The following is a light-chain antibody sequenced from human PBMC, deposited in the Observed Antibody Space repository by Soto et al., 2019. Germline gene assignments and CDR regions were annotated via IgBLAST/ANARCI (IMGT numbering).Light chain of an antibody. CDR3: QSYDSSLSDV. V-gene: IGLV1-44*01. CDR2: SNN. J-gene: IGLJ1*01. CDR1: SSNIGSNT. Sequence: QSVLTQPPSASGTPGQRVTISCSGSSSNIGSNTVNWYQQLPGTAPKLLIYSNNQRPSGVPDRFSGSKSGTSASLAITGLQAEDEADYYCQSYDSSLSDVFGTGTKVTVL.